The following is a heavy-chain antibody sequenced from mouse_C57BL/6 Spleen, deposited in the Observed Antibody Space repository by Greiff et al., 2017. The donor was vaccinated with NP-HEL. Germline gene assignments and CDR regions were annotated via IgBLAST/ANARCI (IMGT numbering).Heavy chain of an antibody. Sequence: VQLQQSGPELVQPGASVKISCKASGYSFTDYNMNWVKQSNGKSLEWIGVINPNYGTTSYHQKFKGKATLTVDQSSSTAYMQLNRLTSEDPAVYYCARLRGDGYYDAMDYWGQGTSVTVSS. CDR3: ARLRGDGYYDAMDY. J-gene: IGHJ4*01. D-gene: IGHD2-3*01. CDR2: INPNYGTT. CDR1: GYSFTDYN. V-gene: IGHV1-39*01.